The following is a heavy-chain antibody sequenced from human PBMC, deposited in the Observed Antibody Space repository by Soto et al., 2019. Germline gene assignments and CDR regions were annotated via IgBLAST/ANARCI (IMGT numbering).Heavy chain of an antibody. CDR2: ISYDGSNK. D-gene: IGHD6-13*01. Sequence: PGGSLRLSCAASGFTFSSYAMHWVRQAPGKGLEWVAVISYDGSNKYYADSVKGRFTISRDNSKNTLYLQMNSLRAEDTAVYYCARDGSSWGYYYYYGMDVWGQGTTVTVSS. V-gene: IGHV3-30-3*01. CDR3: ARDGSSWGYYYYYGMDV. J-gene: IGHJ6*02. CDR1: GFTFSSYA.